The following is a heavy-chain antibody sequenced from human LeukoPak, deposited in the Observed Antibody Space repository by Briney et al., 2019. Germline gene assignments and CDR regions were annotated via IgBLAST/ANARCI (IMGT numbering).Heavy chain of an antibody. Sequence: PGGCLRLSCAASVFSFSSLWMSWVRQAPGKGLEWVANIKQDGSKKYYVDSVKGRFTISRDNAKNSLYLQMNSLGAEDTAVYYCARDTPYDSGGYPLDMWGQGTMVTVSS. CDR3: ARDTPYDSGGYPLDM. D-gene: IGHD3-22*01. V-gene: IGHV3-7*01. J-gene: IGHJ3*02. CDR2: IKQDGSKK. CDR1: VFSFSSLW.